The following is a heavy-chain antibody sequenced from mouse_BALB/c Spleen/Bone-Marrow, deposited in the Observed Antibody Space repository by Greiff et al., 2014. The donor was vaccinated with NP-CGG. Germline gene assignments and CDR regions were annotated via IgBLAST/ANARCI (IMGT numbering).Heavy chain of an antibody. V-gene: IGHV1-18*01. D-gene: IGHD2-4*01. CDR3: ARGPPLYYDYGFDY. Sequence: LKVCGPELVKPGASMKISCKASGYSFTGYTMNWVKQSHGKNLEWIGLINPYNGGTRYNQKFKGKATLTVDKSSSTAYMELLSLTSEDSAVYYCARGPPLYYDYGFDYWGQGTTLTVSS. J-gene: IGHJ2*01. CDR1: GYSFTGYT. CDR2: INPYNGGT.